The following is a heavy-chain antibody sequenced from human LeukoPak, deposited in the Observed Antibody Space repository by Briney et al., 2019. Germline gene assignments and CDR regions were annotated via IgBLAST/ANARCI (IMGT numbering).Heavy chain of an antibody. V-gene: IGHV1-2*02. D-gene: IGHD1-14*01. CDR1: GHSFTGYY. CDR3: ARVTSVTDLDY. CDR2: INPNSGAT. Sequence: GASVEVSCKASGHSFTGYYLHWVRQAPGQGLEWMGWINPNSGATEYTQNFQGRVTMTRDTSISTAYMQVSSLRSDDTAVYYCARVTSVTDLDYWGQGTLVTVSS. J-gene: IGHJ4*02.